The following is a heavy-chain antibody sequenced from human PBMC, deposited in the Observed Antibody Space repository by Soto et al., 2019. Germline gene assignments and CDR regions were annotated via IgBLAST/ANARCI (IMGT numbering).Heavy chain of an antibody. D-gene: IGHD3-10*01. CDR1: GGSISSSSYY. V-gene: IGHV4-39*07. Sequence: SETLSLTCTVSGGSISSSSYYWGWIRQPPGKGLEWIGSIYFSGSTNYNSSLKSRVTISVDTSKNQFSLKLSSVTAADTAVYYCARDPPGDGGHTFDFWGQGALVT. J-gene: IGHJ4*02. CDR2: IYFSGST. CDR3: ARDPPGDGGHTFDF.